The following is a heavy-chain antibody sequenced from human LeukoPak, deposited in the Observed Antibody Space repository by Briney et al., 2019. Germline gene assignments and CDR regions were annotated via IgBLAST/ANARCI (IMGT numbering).Heavy chain of an antibody. CDR2: INPNSGGT. D-gene: IGHD1-26*01. V-gene: IGHV1-2*02. J-gene: IGHJ4*02. CDR3: ARGGSTSGSYSRH. CDR1: GYTFTGYY. Sequence: ASVKVSCKASGYTFTGYYMHWVRLAPGQGLEWMGWINPNSGGTNYAQKFQGRVTMTRDTSISTAYMELSRLRSDDTAVYYCARGGSTSGSYSRHWGQGTLVTVSS.